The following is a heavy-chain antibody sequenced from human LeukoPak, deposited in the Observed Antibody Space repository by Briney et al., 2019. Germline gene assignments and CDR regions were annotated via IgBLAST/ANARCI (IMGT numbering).Heavy chain of an antibody. D-gene: IGHD2-21*02. Sequence: PGGSLRLSCAASGFTFSDHNIHWIRQAPGKGLEWIGLSRSKVNSYTTDYAASVRDRFTISRDESKSSVFLQLNSLKSEDTAVYFYAWGDAYCSGDCFSDWGQGTLVTVSA. CDR1: GFTFSDHN. CDR2: SRSKVNSYTT. J-gene: IGHJ4*02. CDR3: AWGDAYCSGDCFSD. V-gene: IGHV3-72*01.